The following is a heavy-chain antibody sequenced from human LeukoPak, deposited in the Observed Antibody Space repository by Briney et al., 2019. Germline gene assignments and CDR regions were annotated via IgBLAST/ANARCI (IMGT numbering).Heavy chain of an antibody. J-gene: IGHJ3*02. CDR1: GFTFRDYA. CDR3: TRDPYYFDSSGYYHHAFDI. D-gene: IGHD3-22*01. Sequence: PGRSLRLSCTGFGFTFRDYAVSWVRQAPGKGLECIGFIRSKVYGGTTEYAASVKGRFTISRDDSKSIAYLQMNSLKTEDTAVYYCTRDPYYFDSSGYYHHAFDIWGQGTIVAVSS. CDR2: IRSKVYGGTT. V-gene: IGHV3-49*04.